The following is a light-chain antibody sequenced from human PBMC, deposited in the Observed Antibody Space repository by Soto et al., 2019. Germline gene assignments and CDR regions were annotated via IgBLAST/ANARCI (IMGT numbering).Light chain of an antibody. Sequence: EPVFTQSPSSLSVYPGERATLYYRASQSVSSNLAWYQQKPGQAPRLLIYGASTRATGIPARFSGSGSGTEFTLTISRLEPEDFAVYYCQLYGFSPKRFGQGTKVDI. CDR3: QLYGFSPKR. CDR1: QSVSSN. V-gene: IGKV3-15*01. J-gene: IGKJ1*01. CDR2: GAS.